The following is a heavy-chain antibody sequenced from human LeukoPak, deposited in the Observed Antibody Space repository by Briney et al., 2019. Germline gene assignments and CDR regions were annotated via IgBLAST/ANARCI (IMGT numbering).Heavy chain of an antibody. J-gene: IGHJ5*02. CDR2: IYSGGST. Sequence: PGGSLRLSCAASGFTFSRNYMSWVRQAPGKGLEWVGDIYSGGSTYYADSVKGRFTISRDNSKNTLYLQMYSLRAEDTAVYYYAVTDYGDTWWFDPWGQGTLVTVSS. CDR3: AVTDYGDTWWFDP. D-gene: IGHD4-17*01. V-gene: IGHV3-66*01. CDR1: GFTFSRNY.